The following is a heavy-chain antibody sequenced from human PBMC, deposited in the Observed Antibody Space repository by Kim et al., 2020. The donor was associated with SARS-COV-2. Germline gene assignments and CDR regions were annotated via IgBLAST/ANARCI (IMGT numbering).Heavy chain of an antibody. CDR1: GFTFDDYA. Sequence: GGSLRLSCAASGFTFDDYAMHWVRQAPGKGLEWVSGISWNSGSIGYADSVKGRFTISRDNDKNSLYLQMNSLRAEDTALYYCAKAPDAFDIWGQGTMVTVSS. J-gene: IGHJ3*02. CDR3: AKAPDAFDI. CDR2: ISWNSGSI. V-gene: IGHV3-9*01.